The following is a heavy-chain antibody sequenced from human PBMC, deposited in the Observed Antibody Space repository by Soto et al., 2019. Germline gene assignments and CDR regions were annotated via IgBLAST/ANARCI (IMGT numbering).Heavy chain of an antibody. CDR2: LSWNSGTI. V-gene: IGHV3-9*01. J-gene: IGHJ4*02. Sequence: EVHLVESGGGLVEPGRSLRLSCTTSGFTFDDYAMHWVRQAPVKGLEWVSGLSWNSGTIAYADAVKGRFTISRDNAKNFLYLQMNSLRPDDTAFYHCVKGVKLCLQDRCDSWGQGTLVTVSS. D-gene: IGHD3-16*01. CDR3: VKGVKLCLQDRCDS. CDR1: GFTFDDYA.